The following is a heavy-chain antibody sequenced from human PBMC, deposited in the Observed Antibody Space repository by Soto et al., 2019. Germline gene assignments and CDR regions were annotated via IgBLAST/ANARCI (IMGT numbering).Heavy chain of an antibody. CDR1: GFSLSTSGVA. Sequence: QITLKESGPTLVKPTQTLTLTCTFSGFSLSTSGVAVGWIRQPPGKALEWLAMVYWNDDKRYSPSLKSRLTVTRDIAKNQVVLTMTDMDPVDTATYYCAHTEGIYYFDFSDYYSGGFHYWGQGTLVTVSS. J-gene: IGHJ4*02. CDR2: VYWNDDK. V-gene: IGHV2-5*01. CDR3: AHTEGIYYFDFSDYYSGGFHY. D-gene: IGHD3-22*01.